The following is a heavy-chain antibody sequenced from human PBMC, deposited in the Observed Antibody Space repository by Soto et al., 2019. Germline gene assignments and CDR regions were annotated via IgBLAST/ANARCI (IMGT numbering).Heavy chain of an antibody. CDR1: GGTFTTYA. J-gene: IGHJ6*02. CDR3: SRGYSGGYYYAMDV. D-gene: IGHD4-4*01. V-gene: IGHV1-69*01. CDR2: IIPMYNKP. Sequence: QVQLVQSGAEVKKPGSSVRVSCQASGGTFTTYAFNWVRQAPGQGLEWMGGIIPMYNKPNYAPTFLGRVTISADPSTSTAYMELTTLRSEDTAVYFCSRGYSGGYYYAMDVWGQGPTVTVSS.